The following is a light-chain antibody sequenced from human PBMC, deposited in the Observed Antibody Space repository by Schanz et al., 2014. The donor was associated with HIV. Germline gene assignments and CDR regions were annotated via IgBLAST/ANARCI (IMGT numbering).Light chain of an antibody. CDR1: SSDIG. J-gene: IGLJ2*01. CDR3: SSHAGRNSFVV. Sequence: QSALTQPPSASGSPGQSVAISCTGASSDIGVSWYQQYPGNAPKLIIYDVNNRPSGVSNRFSGSKSGNTASLTISGLQAEDEADYYCSSHAGRNSFVVFGGGTKLTVL. V-gene: IGLV2-14*03. CDR2: DVN.